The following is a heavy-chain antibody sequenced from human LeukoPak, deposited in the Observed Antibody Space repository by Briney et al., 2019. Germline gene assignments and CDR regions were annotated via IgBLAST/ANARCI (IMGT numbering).Heavy chain of an antibody. CDR3: ARDRGYSYVDY. V-gene: IGHV4-59*01. CDR1: GGSISSYY. J-gene: IGHJ4*02. D-gene: IGHD5-18*01. CDR2: IYYSGRT. Sequence: PSETLSLTCSVSGGSISSYYWSWIRQPPGKGLEWIGYIYYSGRTNYNPSLKSRVTISVDTSKNQFSLTLSSVTAADTAVYYCARDRGYSYVDYWGQGTLVTVSS.